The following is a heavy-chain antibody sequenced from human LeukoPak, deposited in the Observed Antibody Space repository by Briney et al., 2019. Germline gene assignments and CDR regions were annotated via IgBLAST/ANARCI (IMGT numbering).Heavy chain of an antibody. J-gene: IGHJ6*03. CDR3: ARGYSTLRYFDWLSYPYYYYMDV. CDR1: GYTLTELS. Sequence: ASVKVSCKVSGYTLTELSMHWVRQAPGKGLEWMGGFDPEDGETIYAQKFQGRVTMTEDTSTDTAYMELSSLRSEDTAVYYCARGYSTLRYFDWLSYPYYYYMDVWGKGTTVTISS. D-gene: IGHD3-9*01. V-gene: IGHV1-24*01. CDR2: FDPEDGET.